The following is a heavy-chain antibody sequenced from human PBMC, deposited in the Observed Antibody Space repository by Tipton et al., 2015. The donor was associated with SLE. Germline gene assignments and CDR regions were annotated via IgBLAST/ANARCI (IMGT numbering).Heavy chain of an antibody. CDR1: GASMTGYY. CDR2: IYHSGNT. J-gene: IGHJ4*02. CDR3: ARGGLGSNLRGSIYLGY. V-gene: IGHV4-59*01. D-gene: IGHD7-27*01. Sequence: TLSLTCTVSGASMTGYYWSWIRQPPGKGLEWIGYIYHSGNTNYNPSLKSRLTISVDTSKTHVSLRLNSVTAADTAVYYCARGGLGSNLRGSIYLGYWGQGTLVTVSS.